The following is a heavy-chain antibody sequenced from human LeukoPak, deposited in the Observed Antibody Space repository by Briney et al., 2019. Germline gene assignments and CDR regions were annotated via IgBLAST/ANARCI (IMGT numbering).Heavy chain of an antibody. CDR1: GYTFTGYY. V-gene: IGHV1-2*02. CDR2: INPNSGGT. CDR3: ARLHCGGDCYRDNEY. J-gene: IGHJ4*02. D-gene: IGHD2-21*01. Sequence: ASVTVSCTASGYTFTGYYMHWVRQAPGQGLEWMGWINPNSGGTNYAQKFQGRVTMTRDTSITTTYLELSRRRSDDTAVYYCARLHCGGDCYRDNEYWGEGTLVTVSP.